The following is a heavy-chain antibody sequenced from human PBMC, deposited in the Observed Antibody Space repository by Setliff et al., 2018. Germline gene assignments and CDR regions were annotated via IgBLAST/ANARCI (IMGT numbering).Heavy chain of an antibody. Sequence: SETLSLTCTVSGGSISSGSYYWSWIRQPPGKGLEWIGEVNRYGSGDYNPSLESRVTISVDTSKKEFSLTLTSVTAADTALYYCRQAVVGRDVFDVWGQGTMVTVSS. J-gene: IGHJ3*01. V-gene: IGHV4-39*07. CDR2: VNRYGSG. CDR3: RQAVVGRDVFDV. D-gene: IGHD1-1*01. CDR1: GGSISSGSYY.